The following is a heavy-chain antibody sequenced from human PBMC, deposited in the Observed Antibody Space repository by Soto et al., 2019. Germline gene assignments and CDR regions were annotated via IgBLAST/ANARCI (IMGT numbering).Heavy chain of an antibody. D-gene: IGHD5-18*01. Sequence: EVQLVESGGGLVQPGGSLRLSCAASGVTVSSNYMSWVRQAPGKGLEWVSVIYSGGSTYYADSVKGRFTISRDNPKNTLYLQMNSLRAEDTAVHYCARHGYNYGGGYFDYWGQGTLVTVSS. V-gene: IGHV3-66*04. J-gene: IGHJ4*02. CDR3: ARHGYNYGGGYFDY. CDR2: IYSGGST. CDR1: GVTVSSNY.